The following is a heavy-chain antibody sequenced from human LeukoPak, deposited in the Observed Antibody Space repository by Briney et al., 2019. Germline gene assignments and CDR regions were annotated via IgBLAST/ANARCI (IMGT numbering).Heavy chain of an antibody. CDR1: GYTFTSYD. V-gene: IGHV1-8*01. Sequence: GASVKVSCKASGYTFTSYDINWVRQATGQGLEWMGWMNPNSGNTGYAQKFQGRVTMTRNTSISTAYMELSSLRSEDTAVYYCARGIKLRYFDWLKRGYYYYGMDVWGQGTTVTVSS. J-gene: IGHJ6*02. D-gene: IGHD3-9*01. CDR2: MNPNSGNT. CDR3: ARGIKLRYFDWLKRGYYYYGMDV.